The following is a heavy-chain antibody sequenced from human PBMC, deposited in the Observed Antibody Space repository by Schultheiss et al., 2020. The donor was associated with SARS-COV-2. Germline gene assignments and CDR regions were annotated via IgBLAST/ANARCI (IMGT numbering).Heavy chain of an antibody. CDR3: ARDDYGYYYYGMDV. D-gene: IGHD4-17*01. Sequence: GGSPRLSCAASGFTFSSYSMNWVRQAPGKGLEWVSSISSSSSYIYYADSVKGRFTISGDNAKNSLYLQMNSLRAEDTAVYYCARDDYGYYYYGMDVWGQGTTVTVSS. V-gene: IGHV3-21*01. J-gene: IGHJ6*02. CDR1: GFTFSSYS. CDR2: ISSSSSYI.